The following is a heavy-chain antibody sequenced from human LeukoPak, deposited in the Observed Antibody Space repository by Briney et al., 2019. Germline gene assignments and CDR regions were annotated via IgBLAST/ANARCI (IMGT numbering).Heavy chain of an antibody. Sequence: GASVEVSCKASGYTFTGYYMHWVRQAPGQGLEWMGWINPNSGGTNYAQKFQGRVTMTRDTSISTAYMELSRLRSDDTAVYYCARGEACSSTSCYYWFDPWGQGTLVTVSS. CDR1: GYTFTGYY. CDR3: ARGEACSSTSCYYWFDP. J-gene: IGHJ5*02. D-gene: IGHD2-2*01. V-gene: IGHV1-2*02. CDR2: INPNSGGT.